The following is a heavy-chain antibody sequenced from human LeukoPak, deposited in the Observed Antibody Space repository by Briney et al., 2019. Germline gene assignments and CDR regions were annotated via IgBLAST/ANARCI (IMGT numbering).Heavy chain of an antibody. J-gene: IGHJ6*02. D-gene: IGHD2-15*01. CDR3: ARLDCSGGSCYLSAYYGMDV. Sequence: GGSLRLSCAASGFTFSSYAMHWVRQAPGKGLEWVAVTSYDGSNKYYADSVKGRFTISRDNSKNTLYLQMNSLRAEDTAVYYCARLDCSGGSCYLSAYYGMDVWGQGTTVTVSS. CDR2: TSYDGSNK. CDR1: GFTFSSYA. V-gene: IGHV3-30-3*01.